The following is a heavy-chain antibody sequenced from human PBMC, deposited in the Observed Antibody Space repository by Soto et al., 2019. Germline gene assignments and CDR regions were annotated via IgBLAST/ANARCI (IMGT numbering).Heavy chain of an antibody. Sequence: QITLNESGPTLVKPTQTLTLTCTFSGFSLGTYGVGVGWIRQPPGKALEWLALIYWDDGKRYSPSLKSRLTITKDTSKRQVFLTLTNMDPVDTATYYCAHRGGGIVDWYFDLWGRGTPVIVSS. CDR1: GFSLGTYGVG. V-gene: IGHV2-5*02. J-gene: IGHJ2*01. CDR3: AHRGGGIVDWYFDL. D-gene: IGHD1-26*01. CDR2: IYWDDGK.